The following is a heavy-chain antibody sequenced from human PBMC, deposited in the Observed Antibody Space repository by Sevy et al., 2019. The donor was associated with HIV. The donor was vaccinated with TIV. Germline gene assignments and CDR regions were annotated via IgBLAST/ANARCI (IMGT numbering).Heavy chain of an antibody. Sequence: GGSLRLSCAASGFTFSSYAMHWVRQAPGKGLEWVAVISYDGSNKYYADSVKGRFTISRDNSKYTLYLQMNSLRAEDTAVYYGARDPNCYDSSGYHYFDYWGQGTLVTVSS. CDR3: ARDPNCYDSSGYHYFDY. V-gene: IGHV3-30-3*01. CDR2: ISYDGSNK. D-gene: IGHD3-22*01. CDR1: GFTFSSYA. J-gene: IGHJ4*02.